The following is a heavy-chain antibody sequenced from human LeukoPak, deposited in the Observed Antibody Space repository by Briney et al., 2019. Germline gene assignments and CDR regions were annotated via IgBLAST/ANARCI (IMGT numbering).Heavy chain of an antibody. D-gene: IGHD3-10*01. CDR2: IYYSGST. J-gene: IGHJ6*02. Sequence: SQTLSLTCTVSGGSISSGGYYWSWIRQHPGKGLEWIVYIYYSGSTYYNPSLKSRVTISVDTSKNQFSLKLSSVTAADTAVYYCARESITMVRGGDYYYGMDVWGQGTTVTVSS. CDR1: GGSISSGGYY. V-gene: IGHV4-31*03. CDR3: ARESITMVRGGDYYYGMDV.